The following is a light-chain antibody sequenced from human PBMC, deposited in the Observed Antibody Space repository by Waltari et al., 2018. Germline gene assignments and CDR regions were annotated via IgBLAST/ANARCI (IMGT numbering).Light chain of an antibody. V-gene: IGKV1-5*03. Sequence: DIQMTQSPSTLSASVGDRVTITCRASQSINAWLAWYQQKPGKAPKLLIHKASTLEGGVSSRFRGSGSGAEFTLTISSLQPDDSATYYCQQYDRYSLTFGGGTKVEIK. CDR1: QSINAW. CDR3: QQYDRYSLT. J-gene: IGKJ4*01. CDR2: KAS.